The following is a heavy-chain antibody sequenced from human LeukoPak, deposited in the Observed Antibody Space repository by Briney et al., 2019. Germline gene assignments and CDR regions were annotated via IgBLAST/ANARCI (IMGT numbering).Heavy chain of an antibody. CDR1: GRAMSRCH. D-gene: IGHD1-26*01. CDR3: ARVGGREWQLFIVYY. CDR2: IYTSGST. Sequence: SETVTLLCTVSGRAMSRCHWRGMRQPAGKGLEWIGRIYTSGSTNYNPSLKSRVTMSVDTSKNQFSLKLCSVTAADTAVYYCARVGGREWQLFIVYYWGQRTLVTVSS. J-gene: IGHJ4*02. V-gene: IGHV4-4*07.